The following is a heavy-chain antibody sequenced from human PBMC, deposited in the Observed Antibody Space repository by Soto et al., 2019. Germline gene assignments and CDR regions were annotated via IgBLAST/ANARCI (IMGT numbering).Heavy chain of an antibody. Sequence: QVQLVQSGAEVKKPGASVKVSCKASGYTFTSYGISWVRQAPGQGLERMGWISAYNGNTNYAQKLQGRVTMTTATSTSTAYMELRSMRSDDTAVYYCARAEDILVVPAAIPSDYWCQRTLVTVSS. V-gene: IGHV1-18*04. J-gene: IGHJ4*02. CDR2: ISAYNGNT. CDR1: GYTFTSYG. D-gene: IGHD2-2*02. CDR3: ARAEDILVVPAAIPSDY.